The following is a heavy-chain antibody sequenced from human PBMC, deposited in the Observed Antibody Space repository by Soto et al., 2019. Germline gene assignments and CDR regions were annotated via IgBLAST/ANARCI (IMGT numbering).Heavy chain of an antibody. J-gene: IGHJ6*03. CDR1: GYTLTELS. V-gene: IGHV1-24*01. CDR2: FDPEDGET. CDR3: ATLRIVVEPAATIPYYYYYMDV. Sequence: QVQLVQSGAEVKKPGASVKVSCKVSGYTLTELSMHWVRQAPGKGLEWMGGFDPEDGETIYAPKFQGRVTMTEDTSTDTAYMELSSLRSEDTAVYYCATLRIVVEPAATIPYYYYYMDVWGKGTTVTVSS. D-gene: IGHD2-2*01.